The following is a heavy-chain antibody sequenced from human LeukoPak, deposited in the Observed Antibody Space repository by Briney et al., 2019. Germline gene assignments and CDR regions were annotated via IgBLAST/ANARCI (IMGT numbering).Heavy chain of an antibody. Sequence: GGSLRLSCAASGFTFSNYAMSWVRQAPGKGLEWVSAISGSGGSTYYADSVKGRFTISRDNSKNTLYVQMSSLRVEDTAVYYCAKRMGSSGYQESYWGQGTLVTVSS. J-gene: IGHJ4*02. CDR1: GFTFSNYA. V-gene: IGHV3-23*01. D-gene: IGHD3-22*01. CDR2: ISGSGGST. CDR3: AKRMGSSGYQESY.